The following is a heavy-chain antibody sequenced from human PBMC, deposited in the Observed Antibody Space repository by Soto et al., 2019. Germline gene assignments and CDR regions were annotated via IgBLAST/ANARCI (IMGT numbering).Heavy chain of an antibody. J-gene: IGHJ6*02. CDR1: GYTFTRYG. V-gene: IGHV1-18*01. CDR3: AREGYCSGGSCALYYHEYIGMDV. CDR2: ISAYNGNT. Sequence: QVQLVQSGAEVKKPGASVKVSCKASGYTFTRYGISWVRQAPGQGLEWMGWISAYNGNTNYAQKFQGRVTMTKDASTSTAYMELRSLTSDDTAVYYCAREGYCSGGSCALYYHEYIGMDVWGQGTTVTVSS. D-gene: IGHD2-15*01.